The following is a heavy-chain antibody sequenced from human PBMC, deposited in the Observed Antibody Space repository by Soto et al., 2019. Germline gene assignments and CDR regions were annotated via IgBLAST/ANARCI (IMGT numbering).Heavy chain of an antibody. CDR2: IFHGGST. J-gene: IGHJ5*02. Sequence: SETLSLTCAISGAPITWGDYSWHWIRQPPGKGLEWIGYIFHGGSTYYNPSLRSRVTISVDRSRTQFSLKMISVTAADKAVYYCARGRVVVPAAVMFNCLDPWGPGALVTVSS. D-gene: IGHD2-2*01. V-gene: IGHV4-30-2*01. CDR1: GAPITWGDYS. CDR3: ARGRVVVPAAVMFNCLDP.